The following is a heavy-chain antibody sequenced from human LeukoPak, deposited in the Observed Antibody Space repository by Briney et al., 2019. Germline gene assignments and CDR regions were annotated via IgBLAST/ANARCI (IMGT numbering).Heavy chain of an antibody. Sequence: GGSLRLSCAASGFTFSSYAMHWVRQAPGKGLEWVAVIWYDGSNENYADSVRGRFTVSGDNSKNTLYLHMNSVRAEDTAVYYCAKDQTRGYTYGYGTFDIWGQGTLVTVSS. CDR1: GFTFSSYA. J-gene: IGHJ3*02. CDR3: AKDQTRGYTYGYGTFDI. V-gene: IGHV3-33*06. D-gene: IGHD5-18*01. CDR2: IWYDGSNE.